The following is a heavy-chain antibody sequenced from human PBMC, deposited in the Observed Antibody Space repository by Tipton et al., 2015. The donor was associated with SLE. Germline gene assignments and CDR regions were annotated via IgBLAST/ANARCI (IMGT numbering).Heavy chain of an antibody. CDR2: IYYSGST. J-gene: IGHJ4*02. D-gene: IGHD4-23*01. CDR3: ARHGGYYFDY. V-gene: IGHV4-59*12. CDR1: GGSISNYY. Sequence: TLSLTCTVSGGSISNYYWSWIRQPPGKGLEWIGYIYYSGSTNYNPSLKSRVTISVDTSKNQFSLKLSSVNAADTAVYYCARHGGYYFDYWGQGTLVTVSS.